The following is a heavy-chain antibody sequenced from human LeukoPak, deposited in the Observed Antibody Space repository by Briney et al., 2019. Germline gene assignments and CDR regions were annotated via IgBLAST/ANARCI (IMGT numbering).Heavy chain of an antibody. Sequence: GASVKVSCKASGGTFSSYAISWVRQAPGQGLEWMGGIIPILGTANYAQKFQGRVTITADKSTSTAYMELSSLRSEDTAVYYCARDLRPLLLWFGEFEYYYYYYGMDVWGKGTTVTVSS. CDR2: IIPILGTA. V-gene: IGHV1-69*10. CDR1: GGTFSSYA. J-gene: IGHJ6*04. D-gene: IGHD3-10*01. CDR3: ARDLRPLLLWFGEFEYYYYYYGMDV.